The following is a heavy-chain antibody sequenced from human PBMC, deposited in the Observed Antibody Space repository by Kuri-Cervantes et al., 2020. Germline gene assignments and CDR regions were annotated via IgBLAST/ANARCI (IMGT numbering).Heavy chain of an antibody. CDR1: GYSFTSYW. CDR2: IYPGDSDT. D-gene: IGHD5-24*01. CDR3: ARSGRDGYRTLDY. V-gene: IGHV5-51*01. J-gene: IGHJ4*02. Sequence: KVSCKGSGYSFTSYWIGWVRQMPGKGLEWMGIIYPGDSDTRYSPSFQGQVTISADKSTNTAYLQWSSLKASDTAIYYCARSGRDGYRTLDYWGQGTLVTVSS.